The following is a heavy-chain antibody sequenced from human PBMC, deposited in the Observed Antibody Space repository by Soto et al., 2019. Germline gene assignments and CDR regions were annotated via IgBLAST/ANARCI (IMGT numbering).Heavy chain of an antibody. CDR1: GFTFSSYG. Sequence: QVQLVESGGGVVQPGRSLRLSCAASGFTFSSYGMHWVRQAPGKGLEWVAVISYDGSNKYYAASVKGRFTISRDNEKTTLYLKINILRADDTAVYYRANDKSGPTIKGNGMDVWGPGTTVTVSS. V-gene: IGHV3-30*18. CDR2: ISYDGSNK. CDR3: ANDKSGPTIKGNGMDV. J-gene: IGHJ6*02. D-gene: IGHD5-12*01.